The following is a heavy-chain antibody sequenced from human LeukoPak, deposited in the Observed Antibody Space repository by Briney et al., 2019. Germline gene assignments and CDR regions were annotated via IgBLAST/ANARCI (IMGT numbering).Heavy chain of an antibody. CDR2: ISYSGNT. J-gene: IGHJ2*01. CDR3: AREGPGKRRYCLGGTCRWYFDL. Sequence: SETLSLTCTVSGGSITSTYSYWGWIRQSPGNGLEWVGSISYSGNTYYKPSLKSRVTMSLDTSKNQFSLKVTSVTAADTAVYYCAREGPGKRRYCLGGTCRWYFDLWGRGTLVTVSS. V-gene: IGHV4-39*07. CDR1: GGSITSTYSY. D-gene: IGHD2-15*01.